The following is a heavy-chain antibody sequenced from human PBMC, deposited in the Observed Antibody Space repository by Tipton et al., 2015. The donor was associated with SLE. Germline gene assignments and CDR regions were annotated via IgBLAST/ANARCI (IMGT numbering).Heavy chain of an antibody. Sequence: TLSLTCAVSGDSISSRNYYWGWIRQPPGKGLEWIGSMSSRGSAYDNPSLKNRVSVSLDTSKNQFSLKLSSVTAADTAVYYCASGGAPAFMAVWGEGTTVTVSS. V-gene: IGHV4-39*07. D-gene: IGHD2-2*01. CDR3: ASGGAPAFMAV. J-gene: IGHJ6*03. CDR2: MSSRGSA. CDR1: GDSISSRNYY.